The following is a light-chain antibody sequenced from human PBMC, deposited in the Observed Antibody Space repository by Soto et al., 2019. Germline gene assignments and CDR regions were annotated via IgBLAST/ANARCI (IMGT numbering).Light chain of an antibody. Sequence: QSVLTQPASVSGSPGQSITISFTGTSSDVDFYNFVSWYQQHPGKAPKLIIYEVSNRSSGVSSRFSGSKSGNTASLTISGLRAEDEADYYCSSSTLTSYVFGTGTKVTVL. V-gene: IGLV2-14*01. CDR3: SSSTLTSYV. CDR1: SSDVDFYNF. CDR2: EVS. J-gene: IGLJ1*01.